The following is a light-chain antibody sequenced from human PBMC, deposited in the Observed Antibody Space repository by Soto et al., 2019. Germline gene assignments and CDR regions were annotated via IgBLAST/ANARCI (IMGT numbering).Light chain of an antibody. CDR3: CSFAGSSTFWV. CDR2: EVN. CDR1: TSDFGGYDV. J-gene: IGLJ3*02. V-gene: IGLV2-23*02. Sequence: QSALTQPASVSGSPGQSITISCSGTTSDFGGYDVVSWYQQHPGKAPKLMIFEVNQRPSGVSDRFSGSKSGNTASLTISGLQAGDEADYYCCSFAGSSTFWVFGGGTKVTV.